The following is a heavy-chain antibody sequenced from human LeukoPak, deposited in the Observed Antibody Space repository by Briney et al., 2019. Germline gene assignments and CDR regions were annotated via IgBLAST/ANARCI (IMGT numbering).Heavy chain of an antibody. Sequence: GGSLRLSCAASGFTFSIYALSWVRQAPGKGLEWVSVLGGSETSTSYADSVKGRFTSSRDNAKNSLYLQMNSLRAEDTAVYYCARDYYDSSGRVDAFDIWGQGTMVTVSS. V-gene: IGHV3-23*01. J-gene: IGHJ3*02. CDR1: GFTFSIYA. D-gene: IGHD3-22*01. CDR3: ARDYYDSSGRVDAFDI. CDR2: LGGSETST.